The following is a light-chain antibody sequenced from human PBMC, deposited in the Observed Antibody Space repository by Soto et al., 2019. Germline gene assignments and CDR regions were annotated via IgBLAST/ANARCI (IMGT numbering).Light chain of an antibody. CDR2: ANN. J-gene: IGLJ1*01. Sequence: QPVLTQPPSMSGAPGQRVTISCTGSSSNIGSDYDVHWYQQFPGTAPKLLIYANNNRPSGVPDRFSASKSGTSASLAITGLQAEDEADYYCQSYDLSLSGTVFGTGTKLTVL. CDR3: QSYDLSLSGTV. CDR1: SSNIGSDYD. V-gene: IGLV1-40*01.